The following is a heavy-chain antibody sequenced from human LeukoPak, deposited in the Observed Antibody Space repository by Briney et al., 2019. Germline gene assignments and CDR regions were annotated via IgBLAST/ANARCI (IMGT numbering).Heavy chain of an antibody. D-gene: IGHD2-15*01. Sequence: SETLSLTCAVYGGSFSGYYWSWIRQPPGKGLEWIGEINHSGSTHYNPSLKSRVIISVDTSKNQFSLKLSSVTAADTAVYYCARGPRYCSGGSCHTNWFDPWGQGTLVTVSS. J-gene: IGHJ5*02. CDR3: ARGPRYCSGGSCHTNWFDP. CDR2: INHSGST. CDR1: GGSFSGYY. V-gene: IGHV4-34*01.